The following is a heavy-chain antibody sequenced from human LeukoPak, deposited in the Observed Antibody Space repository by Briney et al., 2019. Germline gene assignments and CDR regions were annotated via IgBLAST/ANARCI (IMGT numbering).Heavy chain of an antibody. J-gene: IGHJ4*02. Sequence: GGSLRLSCAASGFTLSSYWMSWVRQAPGKGLEWVANIKQDGSEIYYVVSVKGRFTISRDNAKNSLYLQMNSLRAEDTAVYYCARIAVAAFDYWGQGTLVTVSS. CDR1: GFTLSSYW. CDR3: ARIAVAAFDY. V-gene: IGHV3-7*03. CDR2: IKQDGSEI. D-gene: IGHD6-19*01.